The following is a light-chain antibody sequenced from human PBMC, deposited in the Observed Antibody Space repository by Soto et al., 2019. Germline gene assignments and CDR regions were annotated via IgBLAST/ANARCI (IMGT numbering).Light chain of an antibody. J-gene: IGKJ1*01. Sequence: DIVMTQFPDSLAVSLGERATNNCKSSQSLFFSSNNNDYLAWYQQKPGQPPKLLIYWASTRESGVPDRFSGSGSGTDFTLTISSLQAEDVAVYYCQQYYSIPQTFGQGTKVEIK. CDR2: WAS. CDR1: QSLFFSSNNNDY. CDR3: QQYYSIPQT. V-gene: IGKV4-1*01.